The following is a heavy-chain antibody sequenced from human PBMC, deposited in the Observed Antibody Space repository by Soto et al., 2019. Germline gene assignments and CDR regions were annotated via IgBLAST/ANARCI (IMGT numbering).Heavy chain of an antibody. CDR1: GFTFSSYA. V-gene: IGHV3-23*01. D-gene: IGHD3-9*01. Sequence: GGSLRLSCAASGFTFSSYAMSWVRQAPGKGLEWVSAISGSGGSTYYADSVKGRFTISRDNSKNTLYLQMNSLRAEDTAVYYCAKNGRYYDILTGYYPMGAFDIWGQGTMVTVSS. CDR3: AKNGRYYDILTGYYPMGAFDI. J-gene: IGHJ3*02. CDR2: ISGSGGST.